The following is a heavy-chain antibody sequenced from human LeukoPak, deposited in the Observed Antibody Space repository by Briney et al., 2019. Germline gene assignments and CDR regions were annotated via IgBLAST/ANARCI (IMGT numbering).Heavy chain of an antibody. CDR3: ASSSTARFYYYYMDV. Sequence: ASVKVSCKASGGTFSSYAISWVRQAPGQGLEWMGGIIPIFGTANYAQKFQGRVTITTDESTSTAYMELSSLRSEDTAVYYCASSSTARFYYYYMDVWGKGTTVTVSS. CDR1: GGTFSSYA. J-gene: IGHJ6*03. D-gene: IGHD6-6*01. CDR2: IIPIFGTA. V-gene: IGHV1-69*05.